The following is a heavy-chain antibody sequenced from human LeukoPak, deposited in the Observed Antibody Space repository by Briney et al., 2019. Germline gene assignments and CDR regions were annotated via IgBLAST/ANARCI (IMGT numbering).Heavy chain of an antibody. D-gene: IGHD3-3*01. CDR1: GFSFSDY. J-gene: IGHJ5*02. CDR3: ARDHLANLASRLFDP. CDR2: IYYSGST. V-gene: IGHV4-38-2*02. Sequence: GSLRLSCAASGFSFSDYWMSWVRQPPGKGLEWIGSIYYSGSTYYNPSLKSRVTISVDTSKNQFSLKLNSVTAADTAVYFCARDHLANLASRLFDPWGQGTLVTVSS.